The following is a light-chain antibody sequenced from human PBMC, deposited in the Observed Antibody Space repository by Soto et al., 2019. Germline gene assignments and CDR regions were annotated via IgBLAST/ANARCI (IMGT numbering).Light chain of an antibody. CDR1: SSNIGTNY. CDR3: AAWDDSLSGPL. CDR2: RNN. V-gene: IGLV1-47*01. J-gene: IGLJ3*02. Sequence: QSALTQPPSASGTPGQRGTISCSGSSSNIGTNYVYWYQQLPRTAPKLLIYRNNQRPSGVPDRFSGSKSGTSASLAISWLRSEDEADYYCAAWDDSLSGPLFGGGTKLTVL.